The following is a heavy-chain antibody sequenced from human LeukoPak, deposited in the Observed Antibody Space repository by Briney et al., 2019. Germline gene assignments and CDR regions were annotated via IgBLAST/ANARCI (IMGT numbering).Heavy chain of an antibody. Sequence: PGGSLRLSCAASGFTFSSYAMSWVRQAPGKGLEWVSAISGSGGSTYYADSVKGRFTISRDNSKNTLYLQMNSLRAEHTAVYYCAKSYSNYVDNWFDPWGQGTLVTVSS. V-gene: IGHV3-23*01. D-gene: IGHD4-11*01. CDR1: GFTFSSYA. CDR3: AKSYSNYVDNWFDP. J-gene: IGHJ5*02. CDR2: ISGSGGST.